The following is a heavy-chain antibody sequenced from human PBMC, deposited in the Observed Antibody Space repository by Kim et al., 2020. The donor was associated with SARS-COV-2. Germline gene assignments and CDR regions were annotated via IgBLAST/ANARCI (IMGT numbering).Heavy chain of an antibody. J-gene: IGHJ6*01. V-gene: IGHV3-64*01. CDR2: ISSNGGST. Sequence: GGSLRLSCAASGFTFSSYAMHWVRQAPGKGLEYVSAISSNGGSTYYANSVKGRFTISRDNSKNTLYLQMGSLRAEDMAVYYCAGTQYSSGWHYYYYGMD. D-gene: IGHD6-19*01. CDR3: AGTQYSSGWHYYYYGMD. CDR1: GFTFSSYA.